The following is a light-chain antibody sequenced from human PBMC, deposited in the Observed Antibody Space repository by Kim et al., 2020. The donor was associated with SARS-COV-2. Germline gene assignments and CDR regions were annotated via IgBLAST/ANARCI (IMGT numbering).Light chain of an antibody. CDR1: SSDLRGYNS. J-gene: IGLJ2*01. V-gene: IGLV2-14*03. CDR2: DVS. CDR3: SSYTSSSTLV. Sequence: GLSLTISCTGTSSDLRGYNSVSWYQQHPGKAPKLMIYDVSNRPSGVSNRFSGSKSGNAASLTISGLQAEDEADYYCSSYTSSSTLVFGGGTQLTVL.